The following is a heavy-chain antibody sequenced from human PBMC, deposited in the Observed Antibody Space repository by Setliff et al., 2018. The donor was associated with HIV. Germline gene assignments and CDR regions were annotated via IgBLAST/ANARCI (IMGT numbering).Heavy chain of an antibody. Sequence: SETLSLTCTVSGGSISSGSYFWTWIRQPAGKGLEWIGHIYTSGSTNYNPSLKSRVTISVDTSKNQFSLKLSSVTAADTAMYYCARDVYDYDFGGYFYMDVWGKGTTVTV. CDR3: ARDVYDYDFGGYFYMDV. D-gene: IGHD3-3*01. CDR2: IYTSGST. J-gene: IGHJ6*03. CDR1: GGSISSGSYF. V-gene: IGHV4-61*09.